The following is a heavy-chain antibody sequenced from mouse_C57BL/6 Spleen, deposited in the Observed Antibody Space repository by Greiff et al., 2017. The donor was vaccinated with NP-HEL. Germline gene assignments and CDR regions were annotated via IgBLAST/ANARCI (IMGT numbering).Heavy chain of an antibody. Sequence: VQLQQSGPGLVQPSQSLSITCTVSGFSLTSYGVHWVRQSPGKGLEWLGVIWSGGSTDSNAAFISRLSISKDNSKSQVFFKMNSLQADDTAIYYCARNGYYGAFAYWGQGTLVTVSA. J-gene: IGHJ3*01. CDR2: IWSGGST. CDR1: GFSLTSYG. CDR3: ARNGYYGAFAY. D-gene: IGHD2-3*01. V-gene: IGHV2-2*01.